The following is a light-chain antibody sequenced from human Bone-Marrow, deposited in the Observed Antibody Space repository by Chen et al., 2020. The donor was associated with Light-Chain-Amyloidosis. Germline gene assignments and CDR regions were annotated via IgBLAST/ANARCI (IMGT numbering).Light chain of an antibody. V-gene: IGKV1-39*01. CDR1: QTISIY. J-gene: IGKJ3*01. CDR3: QQSYTTPFT. CDR2: STS. Sequence: DIQMTQTPSYLSASVGDRVTITCRASQTISIYVNWYQQKPGIAPKLLIFSTSTLQSGVPSRFSGSGSGTDFTLTINSLQPEDFASYYCQQSYTTPFTFGPG.